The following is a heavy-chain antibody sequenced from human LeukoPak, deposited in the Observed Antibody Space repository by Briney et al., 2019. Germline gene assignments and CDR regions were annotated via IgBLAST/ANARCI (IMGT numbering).Heavy chain of an antibody. Sequence: PGGSLRLSCAASGFTFSSYEMNWVRQAPGKGLEWVSYISSSGSTIYYADSVKDRFTISRDNAKNSLYLQMNSLRAEDTAVYYCARVFSYYYDSSGYLNWGQGTLVTVSS. CDR1: GFTFSSYE. V-gene: IGHV3-48*03. CDR2: ISSSGSTI. J-gene: IGHJ4*02. D-gene: IGHD3-22*01. CDR3: ARVFSYYYDSSGYLN.